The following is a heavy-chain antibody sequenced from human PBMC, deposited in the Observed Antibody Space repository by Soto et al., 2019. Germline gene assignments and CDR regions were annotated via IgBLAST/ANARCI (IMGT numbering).Heavy chain of an antibody. CDR3: ARFKEEAGADRGYYYYGMDV. CDR1: GYTFTSYA. J-gene: IGHJ6*02. Sequence: ASVKVSCKASGYTFTSYAMHWVRQAPGQRLEWMGWINAGNGNTNYAQKFQGWVTMTRDTSISTAYMELSRLRSDDTAVYYCARFKEEAGADRGYYYYGMDVWGQGTTVTVSS. CDR2: INAGNGNT. V-gene: IGHV1-3*01. D-gene: IGHD1-26*01.